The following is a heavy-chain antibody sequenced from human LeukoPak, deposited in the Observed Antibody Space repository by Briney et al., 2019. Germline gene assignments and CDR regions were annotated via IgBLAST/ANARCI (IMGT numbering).Heavy chain of an antibody. CDR2: IYHSGST. CDR3: ARSRSGYSYDHAAFEI. D-gene: IGHD5-18*01. V-gene: IGHV4-39*07. J-gene: IGHJ3*02. CDR1: GGSISSSYYY. Sequence: PSETLSLTCTVSGGSISSSYYYWGWIRQPPGKGLEWIGSIYHSGSTFYNPSLKSRVTISVDTSRNQFSLKLYSVTAADTAVYYCARSRSGYSYDHAAFEIWGQGTMVTVSS.